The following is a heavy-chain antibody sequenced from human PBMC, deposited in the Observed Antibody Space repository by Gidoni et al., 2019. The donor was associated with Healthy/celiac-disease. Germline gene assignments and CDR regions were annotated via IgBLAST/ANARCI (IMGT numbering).Heavy chain of an antibody. CDR2: INWNGGST. Sequence: EVQLVESGGGVVRPGGSLRLSCAASGFTFADYGMSWVRQAPGKGLEWVFGINWNGGSTGYADSVKGRFTISRDNAKNSLYLQMNSLRAEDTALYHCARGRFLGLEGWFDPWGQGTLVTVSS. D-gene: IGHD3-3*01. J-gene: IGHJ5*02. CDR1: GFTFADYG. V-gene: IGHV3-20*01. CDR3: ARGRFLGLEGWFDP.